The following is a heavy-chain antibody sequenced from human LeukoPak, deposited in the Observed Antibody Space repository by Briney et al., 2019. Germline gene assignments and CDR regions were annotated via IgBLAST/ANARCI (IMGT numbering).Heavy chain of an antibody. CDR2: ISPSGNT. V-gene: IGHV4-38-2*01. CDR3: ARRAYSDLYFDY. Sequence: SETLSLTCAVSGYSISSGYYWGWIRQPPGKGLEWIGSISPSGNTYYNPSLKSQISISVDASKNQFSLKLSSVTAADTAFYYCARRAYSDLYFDYWGQGTLVTVSS. J-gene: IGHJ4*02. D-gene: IGHD4-11*01. CDR1: GYSISSGYY.